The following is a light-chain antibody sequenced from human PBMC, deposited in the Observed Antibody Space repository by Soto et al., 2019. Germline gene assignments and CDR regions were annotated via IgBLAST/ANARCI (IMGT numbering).Light chain of an antibody. Sequence: EVVLTQSPGTLSLSPGERATLSCRASQSVSSSYLAWYQQKPGQAPRLLIYGTSSRATGIPDRFSGSGSGTDFTLTISRLEPEDFAVYYCQQYGSSPSPLGPGPKVAIK. CDR2: GTS. CDR1: QSVSSSY. V-gene: IGKV3-20*01. CDR3: QQYGSSPSP. J-gene: IGKJ1*01.